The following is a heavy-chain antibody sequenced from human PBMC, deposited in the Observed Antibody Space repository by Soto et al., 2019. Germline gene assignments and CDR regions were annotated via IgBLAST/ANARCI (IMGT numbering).Heavy chain of an antibody. CDR3: ARVYCSGGSCYYYYGMDV. D-gene: IGHD2-15*01. CDR1: GFTFSSYG. V-gene: IGHV3-21*01. J-gene: IGHJ6*02. CDR2: ISSSSSYI. Sequence: PGGSLRLSCAASGFTFSSYGMNWVRQAPGKGLEWVSSISSSSSYIYYADSVKGRFTISRDNAKNSLYLQMNSLRAEDTAVYYCARVYCSGGSCYYYYGMDVWGQGTTVTVSS.